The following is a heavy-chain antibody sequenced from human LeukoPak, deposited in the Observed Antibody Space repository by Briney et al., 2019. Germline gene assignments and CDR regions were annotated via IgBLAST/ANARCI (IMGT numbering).Heavy chain of an antibody. CDR3: ARGDIVVVVAAGYYYGMDV. D-gene: IGHD2-15*01. V-gene: IGHV1-8*03. CDR1: GYTFTSYD. Sequence: ASVKVSCKASGYTFTSYDINWVRQATGQGLEWMGWMNPNSGNTGYAQKFQGRVTITRNTSISTAYMELSSLRSEDTAVYYCARGDIVVVVAAGYYYGMDVWGQGTTVTVSS. CDR2: MNPNSGNT. J-gene: IGHJ6*02.